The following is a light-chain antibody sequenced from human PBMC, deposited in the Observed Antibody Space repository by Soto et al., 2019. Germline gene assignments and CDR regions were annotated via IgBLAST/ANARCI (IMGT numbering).Light chain of an antibody. CDR1: QSITTH. CDR3: QQSYSTPLT. CDR2: AAS. Sequence: DIQMTQSPSSLSASLGDKVTNTCRASQSITTHLNWYQQKPGKAPELLIYAASSLQRGVPSRFSGSGSGTDFTLTISSLLPEDFATYYCQQSYSTPLTFGPGTKVDIK. J-gene: IGKJ3*01. V-gene: IGKV1-39*01.